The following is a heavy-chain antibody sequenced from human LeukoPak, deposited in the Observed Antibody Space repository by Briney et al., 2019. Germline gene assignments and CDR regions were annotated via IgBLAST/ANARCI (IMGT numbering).Heavy chain of an antibody. CDR2: IYYSGNT. CDR1: GGSISSSSYY. D-gene: IGHD3-9*01. V-gene: IGHV4-39*01. J-gene: IGHJ4*02. CDR3: ARGYYDVLTGHPKNFDY. Sequence: SETLSLTCTVSGGSISSSSYYWGWIRQPPGKGLEWIGSIYYSGNTYYNPSLKSRVTISVDTSKNQFSLKFSSLTAADTALYYCARGYYDVLTGHPKNFDYWVQGTLVTVSS.